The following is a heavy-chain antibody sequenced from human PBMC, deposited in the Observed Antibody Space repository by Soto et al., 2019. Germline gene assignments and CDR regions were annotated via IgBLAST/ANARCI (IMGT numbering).Heavy chain of an antibody. Sequence: ESGGGLVQPGGSLRLSCAASGFTFSSYAMHWVRQAPGKGLEYVSAISSNGGSTYYANSVKGRFTISRDNSKNTLYLQMGSLRAEDMAVYYCARDREAAYCSGGSCYSTYYYYYMDVWGKGTTVTVSS. D-gene: IGHD2-15*01. J-gene: IGHJ6*03. CDR1: GFTFSSYA. V-gene: IGHV3-64*01. CDR2: ISSNGGST. CDR3: ARDREAAYCSGGSCYSTYYYYYMDV.